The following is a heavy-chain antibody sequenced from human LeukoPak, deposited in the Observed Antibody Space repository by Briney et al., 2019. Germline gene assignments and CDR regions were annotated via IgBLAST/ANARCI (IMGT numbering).Heavy chain of an antibody. D-gene: IGHD5-24*01. CDR1: GFTFTSHD. CDR3: AKGSSMGPISFYLDY. J-gene: IGHJ4*02. CDR2: IIPIFGTA. Sequence: SVKVSCKASGFTFTSHDYNWVRQAPGQGLEWMGGIIPIFGTANYAQKFQGRVTITADESTSTAYMELSSLRSEDTAVYYCAKGSSMGPISFYLDYWGQGTLVTVSS. V-gene: IGHV1-69*13.